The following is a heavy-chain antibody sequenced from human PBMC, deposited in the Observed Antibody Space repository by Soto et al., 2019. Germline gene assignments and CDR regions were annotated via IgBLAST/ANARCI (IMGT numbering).Heavy chain of an antibody. Sequence: PSETLSLTCTVSGGSISSGDYYWSWIRQPPGKGLEWIGYIYYSGSTYYNQSLKSRVTISVDTSKNQFSLKLSSVTAADTAVYYCARDYFAVGYCISTSCYYYYYGMDVWGQGTTVTV. J-gene: IGHJ6*02. CDR2: IYYSGST. CDR3: ARDYFAVGYCISTSCYYYYYGMDV. CDR1: GGSISSGDYY. V-gene: IGHV4-30-4*01. D-gene: IGHD2-2*01.